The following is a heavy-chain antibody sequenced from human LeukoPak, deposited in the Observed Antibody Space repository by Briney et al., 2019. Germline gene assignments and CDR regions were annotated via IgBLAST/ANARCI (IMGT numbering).Heavy chain of an antibody. J-gene: IGHJ4*02. V-gene: IGHV3-21*01. CDR1: GYTFSSYS. CDR3: ARDLHLLRGFFDY. CDR2: ISVRSNYI. D-gene: IGHD1-26*01. Sequence: PGGSLRLSCLASGYTFSSYSINWVRQAPGKGLEWISSISVRSNYIYYADSVRGRFRISRDNAKNSLYLQMNSLRAEDTAIYYCARDLHLLRGFFDYWGQGALVTVSS.